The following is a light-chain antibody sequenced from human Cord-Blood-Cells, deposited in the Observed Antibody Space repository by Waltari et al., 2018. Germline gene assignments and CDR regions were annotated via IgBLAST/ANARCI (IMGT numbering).Light chain of an antibody. V-gene: IGLV6-57*03. J-gene: IGLJ3*02. CDR2: EDN. Sequence: NFMLTQPHSVSESPGKTVTISCTRSSGSIASNYLQWSQQRPGSAPTTVIYEDNQRPSGVPDRFSGSIDSSSNSASLTISGLKTEDEADYYCQSYDSSNQVFGGGTKLTVL. CDR1: SGSIASNY. CDR3: QSYDSSNQV.